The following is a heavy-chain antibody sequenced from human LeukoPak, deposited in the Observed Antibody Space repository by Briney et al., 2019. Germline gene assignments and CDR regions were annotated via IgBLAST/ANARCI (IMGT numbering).Heavy chain of an antibody. CDR2: ISSISSYT. CDR1: GFTFSSYS. V-gene: IGHV3-21*01. Sequence: GGSLRLSCAASGFTFSSYSMNWVRQAPGKGLEWVSSISSISSYTYHADSVKGRFTISRDNAKNSLYLQMNCLRAEDTAVYYCARGTTGGYSPSHWGQGTLVTVSS. J-gene: IGHJ4*02. D-gene: IGHD5-12*01. CDR3: ARGTTGGYSPSH.